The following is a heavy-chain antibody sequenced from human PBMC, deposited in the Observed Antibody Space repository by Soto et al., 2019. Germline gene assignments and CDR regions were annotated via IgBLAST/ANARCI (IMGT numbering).Heavy chain of an antibody. CDR2: TYYRSKWYN. D-gene: IGHD6-25*01. J-gene: IGHJ4*02. CDR1: GDSVSSNSAS. Sequence: PSRTPSLTCAISGDSVSSNSASWNWIRQAPSRGLEWLGRTYYRSKWYNDYAVSVESRITINPDTSKNQFSLQLNSVTPEDTAVYYCAREPYSSAVAGDFDYWGQGTLVTVSS. CDR3: AREPYSSAVAGDFDY. V-gene: IGHV6-1*01.